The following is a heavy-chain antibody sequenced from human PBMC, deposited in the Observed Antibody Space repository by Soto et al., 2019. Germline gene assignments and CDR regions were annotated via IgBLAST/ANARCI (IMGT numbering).Heavy chain of an antibody. V-gene: IGHV3-30*18. CDR2: ISYDGSNK. J-gene: IGHJ1*01. CDR3: ANWGGDFYMIRRVSTPFRF. D-gene: IGHD3-16*01. CDR1: GFTFSSYG. Sequence: PGGSLRLSCAASGFTFSSYGMHWVRQAPGKGLEWVAVISYDGSNKYYADSVKGRFTISRDNSKNTLYLQMNSLRAEDTAVYYWANWGGDFYMIRRVSTPFRFRGPGTLGPRLL.